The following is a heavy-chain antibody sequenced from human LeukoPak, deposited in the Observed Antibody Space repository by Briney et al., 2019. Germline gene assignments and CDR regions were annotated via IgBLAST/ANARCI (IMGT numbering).Heavy chain of an antibody. CDR1: GGSISTYY. J-gene: IGHJ5*02. D-gene: IGHD2-15*01. CDR2: ISDSGST. Sequence: KPSETLSLTCTVSGGSISTYYWSWIRQPPGEGLEWIGYISDSGSTNYNPSLKSRVTMSIDTSKNQFSLRLTSVTAADTAVYYCARYCNGGSCEGNWFDPWGQGALVTVSS. CDR3: ARYCNGGSCEGNWFDP. V-gene: IGHV4-59*08.